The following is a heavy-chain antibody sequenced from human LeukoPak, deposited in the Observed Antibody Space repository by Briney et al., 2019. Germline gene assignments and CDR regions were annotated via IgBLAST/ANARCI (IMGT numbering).Heavy chain of an antibody. CDR1: GDSISSTPCF. CDR3: ATSAYCGGDCWGNWFDP. J-gene: IGHJ5*02. D-gene: IGHD2-21*02. V-gene: IGHV4-39*01. Sequence: SETLSLTCTVSGDSISSTPCFWGWIRQPPGKGLEWIGHVFCSGATYYNPSLKSRVTISVDTSKNQFSLKLSSVTAADTAVYYCATSAYCGGDCWGNWFDPWGQGTLVTVSS. CDR2: VFCSGAT.